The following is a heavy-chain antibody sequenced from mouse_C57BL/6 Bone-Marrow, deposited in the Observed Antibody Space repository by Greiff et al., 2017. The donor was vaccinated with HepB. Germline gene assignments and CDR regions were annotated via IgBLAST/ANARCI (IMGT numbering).Heavy chain of an antibody. D-gene: IGHD4-1*01. J-gene: IGHJ2*01. CDR3: ARWGTGKGGY. Sequence: ESGPGLVKPSQSLSLTCSVTGYSITSGYYWNWIRQFPGNKLEWMGYISYDGSNNYNPSLKNRISITRDTSKNQFFLKLNSVTTEDTATYYCARWGTGKGGYWGQGTTLTVSS. CDR1: GYSITSGYY. CDR2: ISYDGSN. V-gene: IGHV3-6*01.